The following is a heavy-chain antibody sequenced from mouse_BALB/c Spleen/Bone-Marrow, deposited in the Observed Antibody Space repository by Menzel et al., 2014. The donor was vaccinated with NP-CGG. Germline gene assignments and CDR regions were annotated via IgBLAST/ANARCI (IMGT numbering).Heavy chain of an antibody. D-gene: IGHD1-1*01. CDR3: ARVYGSYFDV. CDR2: INNNGGST. V-gene: IGHV5-6-3*01. J-gene: IGHJ1*01. CDR1: GFTFSSYG. Sequence: EVQGVESGGGLAQPGGSLKLSCVASGFTFSSYGMSWVRQTPDKRLELVGTINNNGGSTYYPDSVKGQFTISRDNAKNTLYLQMSSLKSEDTAMYCCARVYGSYFDVWGAGTTVTVSS.